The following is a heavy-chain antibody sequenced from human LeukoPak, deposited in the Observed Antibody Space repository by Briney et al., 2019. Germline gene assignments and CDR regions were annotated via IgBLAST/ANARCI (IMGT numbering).Heavy chain of an antibody. CDR3: ARHKSDYVWGSYRESDY. CDR2: IYPGDSDT. Sequence: GESLKISCKGSGYSFTSYWIGWVRQMPGKGLEWMGIIYPGDSDTRYSPSFQGQVTISADKSISTAYQQWSSLKASDTAMYYCARHKSDYVWGSYRESDYWGQGTLVTVSS. CDR1: GYSFTSYW. D-gene: IGHD3-16*02. J-gene: IGHJ4*02. V-gene: IGHV5-51*01.